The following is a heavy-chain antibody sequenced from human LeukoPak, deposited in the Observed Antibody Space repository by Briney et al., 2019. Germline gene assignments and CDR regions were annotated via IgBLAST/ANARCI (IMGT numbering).Heavy chain of an antibody. J-gene: IGHJ6*03. CDR3: ARASGSYFSDYYMDV. D-gene: IGHD1-26*01. CDR2: IYYSGST. Sequence: SETLSLTCTVSGGSISSYYWSWIRQPPGKGLEWIGYIYYSGSTNYNPSLKSRVTMSVDTSKNQFSLKLSSVTAADTAVYYCARASGSYFSDYYMDVWGKGTTVTVSS. CDR1: GGSISSYY. V-gene: IGHV4-59*12.